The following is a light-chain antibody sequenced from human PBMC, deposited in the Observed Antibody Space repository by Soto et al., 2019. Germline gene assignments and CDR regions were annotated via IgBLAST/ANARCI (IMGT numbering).Light chain of an antibody. J-gene: IGKJ5*01. V-gene: IGKV3-20*01. CDR2: GAS. CDR3: QQYNNWPRIT. Sequence: EIVLTQSPGALSLSPGERATLSCRASQSVSSSYLAWYQQKPGQAPRLLIYGASSRATVIPDRFSGSGSGTEFTLTISSLQSEDFAVYYCQQYNNWPRITFGQGTRLENK. CDR1: QSVSSSY.